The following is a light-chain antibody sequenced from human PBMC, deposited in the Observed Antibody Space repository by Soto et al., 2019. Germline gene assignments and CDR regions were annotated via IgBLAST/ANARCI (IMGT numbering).Light chain of an antibody. CDR3: QQRSNWHSIT. CDR1: QSVSSY. V-gene: IGKV3-11*01. Sequence: EILLTQSPATLSLSPGERATLSCWASQSVSSYLAWYQQKPGQAPRLLIHDASNRATGIPARFSGSGSGTDFTLTIASLETEDFAVYYCQQRSNWHSITFGQGTRLEIK. J-gene: IGKJ5*01. CDR2: DAS.